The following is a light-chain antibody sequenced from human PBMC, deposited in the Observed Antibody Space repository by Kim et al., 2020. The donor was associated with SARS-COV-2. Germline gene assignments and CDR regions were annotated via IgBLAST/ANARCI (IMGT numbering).Light chain of an antibody. Sequence: ELTRPPSASGTPGQRVTISCSGSSSNIGSNYVYWYQQLPGTAPKLLIYRNNQRPSGVPDRFSGSKSGTSASLAISGLRSEDEADYYCAAWDDSLSALYVFGTGTKVTVL. CDR2: RNN. V-gene: IGLV1-47*01. CDR3: AAWDDSLSALYV. J-gene: IGLJ1*01. CDR1: SSNIGSNY.